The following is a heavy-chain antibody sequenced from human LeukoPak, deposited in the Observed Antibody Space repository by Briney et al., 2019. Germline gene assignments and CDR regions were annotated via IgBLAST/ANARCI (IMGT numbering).Heavy chain of an antibody. D-gene: IGHD6-13*01. V-gene: IGHV4-59*01. CDR1: GGSISSYY. J-gene: IGHJ4*02. CDR2: IYYSGST. Sequence: SETLSLTCTVSGGSISSYYWSRIRQPPGKGLEWIGYIYYSGSTNYNPSLKSRVTISVDTSKNQFSLKMRSVTAADTAVYYCARGADAVYSSSRFDYWGQGTLVTVSS. CDR3: ARGADAVYSSSRFDY.